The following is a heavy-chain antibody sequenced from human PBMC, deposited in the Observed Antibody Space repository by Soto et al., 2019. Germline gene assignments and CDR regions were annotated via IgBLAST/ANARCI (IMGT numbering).Heavy chain of an antibody. CDR2: VHWNDDK. CDR3: ANRRLGDTSPDHNRLDV. J-gene: IGHJ6*02. D-gene: IGHD3-3*01. Sequence: QITLKEAGPTLVKPTQTLTLTCTFSGFSLSTTGEGVFWIRQPPGKAPEWLALVHWNDDKRYSPSLRPRLTIRKDTSRNQVVLSLTNFDPVDTGTYYCANRRLGDTSPDHNRLDVWGQGATVIVSS. CDR1: GFSLSTTGEG. V-gene: IGHV2-5*01.